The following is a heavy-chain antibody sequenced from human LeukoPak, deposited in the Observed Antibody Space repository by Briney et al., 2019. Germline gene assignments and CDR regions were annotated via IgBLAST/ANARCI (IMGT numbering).Heavy chain of an antibody. D-gene: IGHD1-26*01. V-gene: IGHV1-2*02. J-gene: IGHJ4*02. CDR3: ARGRYSEY. Sequence: ASVKVSCKTSGYTFTGYFMHWVRQAPGQGLEWMGWINPNSGDTNYAQNFQGRVTMTRDTSISTAHMELSRLRSDDTAVYFCARGRYSEYWGQGTLVTVSS. CDR1: GYTFTGYF. CDR2: INPNSGDT.